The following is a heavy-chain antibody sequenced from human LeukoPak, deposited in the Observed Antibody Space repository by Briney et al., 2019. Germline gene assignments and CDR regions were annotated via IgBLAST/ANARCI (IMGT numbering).Heavy chain of an antibody. CDR3: ARALWFGELLRSGMDV. Sequence: GGSLRLSCAASGFTFSSYAMHWVRQAPGKGLEWVAVISYDGSNKYYADSVKGRFTISRDNSKNTLYLQMNSLRAEDTAVYYCARALWFGELLRSGMDVWGQGTTVTVSS. J-gene: IGHJ6*02. V-gene: IGHV3-30-3*01. D-gene: IGHD3-10*01. CDR2: ISYDGSNK. CDR1: GFTFSSYA.